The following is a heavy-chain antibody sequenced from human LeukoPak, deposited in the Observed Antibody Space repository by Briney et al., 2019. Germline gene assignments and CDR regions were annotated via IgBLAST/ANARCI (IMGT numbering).Heavy chain of an antibody. Sequence: GGSLRLSCTASGFTFSSYAMHWVRQAPGKGLEWVAVISYDGSNKYYADSVKGRFTISRDNSKNTLYLQMNSLRADDTAVYYCARGGSTYSENWFDPWGQGTLVTVSS. CDR1: GFTFSSYA. J-gene: IGHJ5*02. D-gene: IGHD2-21*01. CDR2: ISYDGSNK. V-gene: IGHV3-30-3*01. CDR3: ARGGSTYSENWFDP.